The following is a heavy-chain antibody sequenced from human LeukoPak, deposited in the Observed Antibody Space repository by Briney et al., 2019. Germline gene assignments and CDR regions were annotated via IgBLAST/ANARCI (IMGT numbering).Heavy chain of an antibody. CDR1: GYTFTNYY. Sequence: GAAVNVSRMASGYTFTNYYIHWVRQAPGRGGWWMGIINPSGGSTTYAQNFRGRVSMTRDTPTTTVYMELRSLRPEDTAVYYCASDILPGADAFDFWGQGTMVTVSS. D-gene: IGHD3-9*01. V-gene: IGHV1-46*01. CDR3: ASDILPGADAFDF. J-gene: IGHJ3*01. CDR2: INPSGGST.